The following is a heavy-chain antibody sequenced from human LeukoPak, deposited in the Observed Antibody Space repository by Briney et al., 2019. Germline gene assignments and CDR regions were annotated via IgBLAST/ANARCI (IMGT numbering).Heavy chain of an antibody. D-gene: IGHD5-18*01. CDR3: ARDLSGVTGYTYGRGIDY. Sequence: GGSLRLSCAASGFTFSSYAMSWVRQAPGKGLEWVSAISGSGGSTYYADSVKGRFTVSRDNAKTSLYLQMNSLRAEDTAVYYCARDLSGVTGYTYGRGIDYWGQGTLVTVSS. CDR1: GFTFSSYA. J-gene: IGHJ4*02. CDR2: ISGSGGST. V-gene: IGHV3-23*01.